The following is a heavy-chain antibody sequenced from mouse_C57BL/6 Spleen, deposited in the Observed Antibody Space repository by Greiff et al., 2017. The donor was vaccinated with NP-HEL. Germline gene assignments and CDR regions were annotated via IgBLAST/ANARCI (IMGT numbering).Heavy chain of an antibody. CDR1: GFNIKDDY. D-gene: IGHD1-1*01. J-gene: IGHJ4*01. Sequence: EVQLQQSGAELVRPGASVKLSCTASGFNIKDDYMHWVKQRPEQGLEWIGWIDPENGDTEYASKFQGKATITADTSSNTAYLQLSSLTSEDTAVYYCTTRRLLRSMDYRGQGTSVTVSS. V-gene: IGHV14-4*01. CDR2: IDPENGDT. CDR3: TTRRLLRSMDY.